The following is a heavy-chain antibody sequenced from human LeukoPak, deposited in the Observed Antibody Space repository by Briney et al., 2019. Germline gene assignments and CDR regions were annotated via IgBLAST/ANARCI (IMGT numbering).Heavy chain of an antibody. V-gene: IGHV4-39*01. CDR3: ARPALGYCSSTSCHYGYMDV. CDR2: IYYSGST. J-gene: IGHJ6*03. Sequence: PSETLSLTCTVSGGSISSSSYYWGWIRQPPGKGLEWIGSIYYSGSTYYNPSPKSRVTISVDTSKNQFSLKLSSVTAADTAVYYCARPALGYCSSTSCHYGYMDVWGKGTTVTVSS. D-gene: IGHD2-2*01. CDR1: GGSISSSSYY.